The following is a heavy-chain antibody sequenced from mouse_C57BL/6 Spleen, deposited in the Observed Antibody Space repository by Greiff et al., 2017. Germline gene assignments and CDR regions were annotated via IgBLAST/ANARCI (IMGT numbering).Heavy chain of an antibody. CDR2: IDPSDSYT. CDR3: ARWYSTSYWYFDV. D-gene: IGHD6-1*01. CDR1: GYTFTSYW. Sequence: QQSCKASGYTFTSYWMHWVKQRPGQGLEWIGEIDPSDSYTNYNQKFKGKSTLTVDKSSSTAYMQLSSLTSEDSAVYYCARWYSTSYWYFDVWGTGTTGTVAS. V-gene: IGHV1-69*01. J-gene: IGHJ1*03.